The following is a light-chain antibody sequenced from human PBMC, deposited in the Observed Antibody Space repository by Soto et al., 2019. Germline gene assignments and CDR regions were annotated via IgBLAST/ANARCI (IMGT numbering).Light chain of an antibody. CDR2: DVT. CDR1: SSDVGRYNY. J-gene: IGLJ3*02. CDR3: SSYTSSGTRV. V-gene: IGLV2-14*03. Sequence: QSALTQPASVAGSPGQSITISCTGTSSDVGRYNYVSWYQQHPGKAPKLMIYDVTDRPSGVSDRFSGSKSGNTASLTISGLLAEDEADYYCSSYTSSGTRVFGGGTQLTVL.